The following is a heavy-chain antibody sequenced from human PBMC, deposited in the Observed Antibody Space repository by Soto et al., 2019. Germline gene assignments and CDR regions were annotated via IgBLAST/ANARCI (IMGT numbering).Heavy chain of an antibody. CDR3: ARHPLVVPAAKGIAAAELEDVRLWGYCDY. CDR2: IYPGDSDT. Sequence: LGESLKISCKGSGYSFTSYWIGWVRQMPGKGLEWMGIIYPGDSDTRYSPSFQGQVTISADKPISTAYLQWSSLKASDTAMYYCARHPLVVPAAKGIAAAELEDVRLWGYCDYWGQGTLVTVSS. CDR1: GYSFTSYW. V-gene: IGHV5-51*01. D-gene: IGHD2-2*01. J-gene: IGHJ4*02.